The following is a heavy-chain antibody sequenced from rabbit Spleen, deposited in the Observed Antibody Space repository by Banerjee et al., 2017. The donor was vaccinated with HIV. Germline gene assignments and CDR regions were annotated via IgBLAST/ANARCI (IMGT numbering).Heavy chain of an antibody. V-gene: IGHV1S45*01. CDR3: ARDTGSSFSSYGMDL. Sequence: QEQLEESGGDLVQPEGSLTLTCKASGFSFSSSDYICWVRQAPGKGLEWISCIAGSSSDFTYSATWAKGRFTISKASSTTVTLQMTSLTVADTATYFCARDTGSSFSSYGMDLWGPGTLVTVS. CDR2: IAGSSSDFT. J-gene: IGHJ6*01. CDR1: GFSFSSSDY. D-gene: IGHD8-1*01.